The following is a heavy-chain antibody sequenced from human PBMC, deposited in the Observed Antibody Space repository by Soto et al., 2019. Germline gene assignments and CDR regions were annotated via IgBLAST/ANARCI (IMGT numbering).Heavy chain of an antibody. CDR2: ISGSGGST. CDR1: GFTFSIYS. V-gene: IGHV3-23*01. D-gene: IGHD3-3*01. CDR3: AKDLRAITIFGVHPPYGMDV. Sequence: GGSRRLSCAASGFTFSIYSMSWVRQAPGKGLEWVSAISGSGGSTYYADSVKGRFTISRDNYKNTMYLPMNSLRAEDTAVYYCAKDLRAITIFGVHPPYGMDVWGQGTTVTVSS. J-gene: IGHJ6*02.